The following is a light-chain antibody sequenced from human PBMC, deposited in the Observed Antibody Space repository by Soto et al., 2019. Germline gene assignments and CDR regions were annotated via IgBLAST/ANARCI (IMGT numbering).Light chain of an antibody. J-gene: IGLJ1*01. Sequence: QAVVTPEPSLTVSPGGTVTLTCGSSTGAVTNGHYPYWFQQKPGQAPRTLIYDTTNRHSWTPARFPGSLLGGKAALTLSGAQPEDEAEYYCLLSYNGPYVFGTGTKVTVL. CDR2: DTT. CDR3: LLSYNGPYV. CDR1: TGAVTNGHY. V-gene: IGLV7-46*01.